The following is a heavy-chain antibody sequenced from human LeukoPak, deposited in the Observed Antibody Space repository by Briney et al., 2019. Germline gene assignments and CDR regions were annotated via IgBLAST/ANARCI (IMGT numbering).Heavy chain of an antibody. Sequence: GGSLRLSCAASGFTFSDYYMSWIRQAPGKGLEWVSYISSSGSTIYYADSVKGRFTISRDNAKNSLYLQMNSLRAEDTAVYYCAKHVRFSTVTTVRFDYWGQGTLVTVSS. D-gene: IGHD4-17*01. V-gene: IGHV3-11*01. J-gene: IGHJ4*02. CDR2: ISSSGSTI. CDR3: AKHVRFSTVTTVRFDY. CDR1: GFTFSDYY.